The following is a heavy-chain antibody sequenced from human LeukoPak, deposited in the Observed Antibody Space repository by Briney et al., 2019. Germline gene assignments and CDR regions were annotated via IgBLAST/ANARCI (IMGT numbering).Heavy chain of an antibody. CDR2: INHNRGGT. Sequence: ASVTVSCKASGYTFTGYYMHWVRQAPGQGLAWMGWINHNRGGTNYAQKFQGRVTITRDTSFSTAYMELSRLRSGDTAVYYCVSAQGLLWEYYFDYCGQGTLVTVSS. J-gene: IGHJ4*02. CDR1: GYTFTGYY. D-gene: IGHD2-2*01. CDR3: VSAQGLLWEYYFDY. V-gene: IGHV1-2*02.